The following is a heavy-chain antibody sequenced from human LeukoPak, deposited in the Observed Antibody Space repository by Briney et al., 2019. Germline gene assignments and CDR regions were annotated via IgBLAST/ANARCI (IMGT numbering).Heavy chain of an antibody. D-gene: IGHD1-26*01. CDR1: GFTFSSYA. Sequence: GGSLRLSYAASGFTFSSYAMSWVRQAPGKGLEWVSAISGSGGSTYYADSVKGRFTISRDNSKNTLYLQMNSLRAEDTAVYYCAKDLSSGSYSGWGQGTLVTVSS. CDR2: ISGSGGST. J-gene: IGHJ4*02. V-gene: IGHV3-23*01. CDR3: AKDLSSGSYSG.